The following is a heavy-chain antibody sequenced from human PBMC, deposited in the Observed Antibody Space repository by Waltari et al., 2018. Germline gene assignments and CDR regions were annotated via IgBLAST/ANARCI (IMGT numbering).Heavy chain of an antibody. V-gene: IGHV3-23*04. Sequence: EVQLVESGGGLVQPGGSLRLSCAASGFTFSSYAMSWVRQAPGKGLEWVSDINTDGSTTNYADSVKGRFTISRDNAKNTLYLQMDSLRAEETAVYYCVIGAQHVSNWYASEYFQHWGQGTLVTVSS. J-gene: IGHJ1*01. CDR2: INTDGSTT. CDR1: GFTFSSYA. CDR3: VIGAQHVSNWYASEYFQH. D-gene: IGHD6-13*01.